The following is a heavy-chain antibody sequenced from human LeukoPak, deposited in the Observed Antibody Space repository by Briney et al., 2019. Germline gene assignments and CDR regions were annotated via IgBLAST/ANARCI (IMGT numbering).Heavy chain of an antibody. CDR3: ARDPPRGYSGARGY. V-gene: IGHV4-39*07. J-gene: IGHJ4*02. D-gene: IGHD5-12*01. CDR2: IYYSGST. Sequence: PSETLSLTCTVSGGSISSSSYYWGWIRQPPRKGLEWIGSIYYSGSTYYNPSLKSRVTISVDTSKNQFSLKLSSVTAADTAVYYCARDPPRGYSGARGYWGQGTLVTVSS. CDR1: GGSISSSSYY.